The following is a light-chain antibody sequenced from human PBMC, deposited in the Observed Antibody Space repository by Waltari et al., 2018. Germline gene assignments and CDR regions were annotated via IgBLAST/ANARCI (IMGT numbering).Light chain of an antibody. Sequence: QSVLTQPPSASGPPGQRVTFSCAGGSSNIGSNPVTWYHQLPGTAPRLLIYSNQQRPSAVPDLFTGSKSGTSASLAISGLQADDEADYYCASWDDSLDVLLFGGGTKLTVL. CDR2: SNQ. J-gene: IGLJ2*01. CDR1: SSNIGSNP. V-gene: IGLV1-44*01. CDR3: ASWDDSLDVLL.